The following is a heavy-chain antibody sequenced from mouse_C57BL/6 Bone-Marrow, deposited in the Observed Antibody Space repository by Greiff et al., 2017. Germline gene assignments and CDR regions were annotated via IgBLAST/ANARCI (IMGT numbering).Heavy chain of an antibody. CDR1: GFTFSSYT. D-gene: IGHD1-1*01. J-gene: IGHJ1*03. Sequence: EVKLMESGGGLVKPGGSLKLSCAASGFTFSSYTMSWVRQTPEKRLEWVATISGGGGNTYYPDSVKGRFTISRDNAKNTLYLQMSSLRSEDTALYYCARQCPPYYYGSLWYFDVWGTGTTVTVSS. V-gene: IGHV5-9*01. CDR3: ARQCPPYYYGSLWYFDV. CDR2: ISGGGGNT.